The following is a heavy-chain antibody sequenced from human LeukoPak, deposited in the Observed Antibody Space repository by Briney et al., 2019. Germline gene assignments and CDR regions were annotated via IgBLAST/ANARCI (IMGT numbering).Heavy chain of an antibody. Sequence: GGSLRLSCEASGFTFSGYSMNWVRQAPGKGLEWVSSIDSSSNYIYYADSVKGRFTISRDNSKNTLYLQMNSLRAEDTAVYYCARGSERVAVAHYYYYMDVWGKGTTVTISS. CDR2: IDSSSNYI. J-gene: IGHJ6*03. CDR1: GFTFSGYS. D-gene: IGHD6-19*01. V-gene: IGHV3-21*01. CDR3: ARGSERVAVAHYYYYMDV.